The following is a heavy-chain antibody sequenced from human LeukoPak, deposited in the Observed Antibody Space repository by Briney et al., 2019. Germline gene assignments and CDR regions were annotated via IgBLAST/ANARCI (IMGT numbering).Heavy chain of an antibody. CDR1: GYTFTEYY. CDR2: INPNRGGT. V-gene: IGHV1-2*02. Sequence: ASVTVSFKCSGYTFTEYYMHGVRQAPGQGLEGMGWINPNRGGTNYAQKFQGRVTMTRDTSISTAYMELSRLRSDDTAVYYCARANSGYDGGHFDYWGQGTLVTVSS. J-gene: IGHJ4*02. D-gene: IGHD5-12*01. CDR3: ARANSGYDGGHFDY.